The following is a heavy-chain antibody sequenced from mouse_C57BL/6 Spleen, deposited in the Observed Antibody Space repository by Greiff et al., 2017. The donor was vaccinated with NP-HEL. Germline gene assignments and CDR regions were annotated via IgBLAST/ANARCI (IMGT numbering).Heavy chain of an antibody. V-gene: IGHV1-69*01. Sequence: QVHVKQPGAELVMPGASVKLSCKASGYTFTSYWMHWVKQRPGQGLEWIGEIDPSDSYTNYNQKFKGKSTLTVDKSSSTAYMQLSSLTSEDSAVYYCARGPYGNYDYYAMDYWGQGTSVTVSS. CDR2: IDPSDSYT. J-gene: IGHJ4*01. CDR1: GYTFTSYW. CDR3: ARGPYGNYDYYAMDY. D-gene: IGHD2-1*01.